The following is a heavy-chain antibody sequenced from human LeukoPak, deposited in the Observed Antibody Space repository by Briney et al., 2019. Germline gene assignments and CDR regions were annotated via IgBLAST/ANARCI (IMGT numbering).Heavy chain of an antibody. J-gene: IGHJ5*02. CDR1: GYSISSGYY. D-gene: IGHD3-10*01. Sequence: SETLSLTCAVSGYSISSGYYWGWIRQPPGKGLEWIGSIYHSGSTYYNPSLKSRVTISVDTSKNQFSLKLSSVTAADTAVYYCAKVSLLWFGESQRWFDPWGPGTLVTVSS. V-gene: IGHV4-38-2*01. CDR3: AKVSLLWFGESQRWFDP. CDR2: IYHSGST.